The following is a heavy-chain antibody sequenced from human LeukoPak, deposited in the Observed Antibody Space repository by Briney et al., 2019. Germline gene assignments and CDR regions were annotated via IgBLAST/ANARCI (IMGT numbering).Heavy chain of an antibody. J-gene: IGHJ6*02. CDR1: GYTFTSYD. Sequence: GASVKVSCKASGYTFTSYDINWVRQATGQGLEWMGWMNPNSGNTGYAQKFQGRVTMTRNTSISTAYMALSSLRSEDTAVYYCARGRLAVAGTYYCYGMDVWGQGTTVTVSS. CDR3: ARGRLAVAGTYYCYGMDV. CDR2: MNPNSGNT. V-gene: IGHV1-8*01. D-gene: IGHD6-19*01.